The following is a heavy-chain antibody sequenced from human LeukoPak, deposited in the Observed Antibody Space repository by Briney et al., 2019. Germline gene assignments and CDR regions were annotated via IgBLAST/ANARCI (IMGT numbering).Heavy chain of an antibody. J-gene: IGHJ4*02. CDR1: GYTFTSYY. CDR3: ARGDGYSYLLY. Sequence: ASVKVSCKASGYTFTSYYINWARQAPGQGLEWMGWISAPNGDTNYAQKFRGRVSMTTDTSTSTAYMELRSLRSDDTAVYYCARGDGYSYLLYWGQGTLVTVSS. V-gene: IGHV1-18*01. D-gene: IGHD5-18*01. CDR2: ISAPNGDT.